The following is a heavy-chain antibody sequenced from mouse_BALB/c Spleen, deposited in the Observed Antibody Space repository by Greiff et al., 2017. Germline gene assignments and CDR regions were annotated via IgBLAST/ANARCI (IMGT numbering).Heavy chain of an antibody. CDR3: ARGSYPHYFDY. V-gene: IGHV3-5*02. D-gene: IGHD1-1*01. CDR1: GISITTGNYR. CDR2: IYYSGTI. J-gene: IGHJ2*01. Sequence: EVQLQESGPGLVKPSQTVSLTCTVTGISITTGNYRWSWIRQFPGNKLEWIGYIYYSGTITYNPSLTSRTTITRDTSKNQFFLEMNSLTAEDTATYYCARGSYPHYFDYWGQGTTLTVSS.